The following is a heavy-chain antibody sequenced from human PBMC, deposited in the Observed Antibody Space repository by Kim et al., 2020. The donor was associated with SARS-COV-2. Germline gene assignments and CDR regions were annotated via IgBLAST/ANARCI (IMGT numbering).Heavy chain of an antibody. J-gene: IGHJ4*02. CDR2: INPSGGST. CDR1: GYTFTSYY. V-gene: IGHV1-46*01. D-gene: IGHD2-2*01. CDR3: ARGLRYCSSTSCIPPYFDY. Sequence: ASVKVSCKASGYTFTSYYMHWVRQAPGQGLEWMGIINPSGGSTSYAQKFQGRVTMTRDTSTSTVYMELSSLRSEDTAVYYCARGLRYCSSTSCIPPYFDYWGQGTLVTVSS.